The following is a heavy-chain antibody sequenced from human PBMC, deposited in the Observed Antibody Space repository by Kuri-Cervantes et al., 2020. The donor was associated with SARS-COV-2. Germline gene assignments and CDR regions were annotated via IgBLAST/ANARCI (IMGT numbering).Heavy chain of an antibody. CDR2: ISSSSSYI. D-gene: IGHD7-27*01. V-gene: IGHV3-21*01. CDR3: ARDLRLGNSLDY. Sequence: GGSLRLSCAASGFTFSSYSMNWVRQAPGKGLEWVSSISSSSSYIYYADSVKGRFTISRDNAKNSVYLQMNSLRAEDTAVYYCARDLRLGNSLDYWGQGTLVTVSS. CDR1: GFTFSSYS. J-gene: IGHJ4*02.